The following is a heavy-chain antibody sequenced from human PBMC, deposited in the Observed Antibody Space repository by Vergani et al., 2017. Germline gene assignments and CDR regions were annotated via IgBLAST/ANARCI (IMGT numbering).Heavy chain of an antibody. J-gene: IGHJ5*02. CDR3: ARETDPSLERRARGSYDFWSGPGGWFDP. D-gene: IGHD3-3*01. Sequence: QVQLQESGPGLVKPSETLSLTCTVSGGSISSYYWSWIRQPPGKGLEWIGYIYYSGSTNYNPSLKSRVTISVDTSKNQFSLKLSSVTAADTAVYYCARETDPSLERRARGSYDFWSGPGGWFDPWGQGTLVTVSS. CDR2: IYYSGST. V-gene: IGHV4-59*01. CDR1: GGSISSYY.